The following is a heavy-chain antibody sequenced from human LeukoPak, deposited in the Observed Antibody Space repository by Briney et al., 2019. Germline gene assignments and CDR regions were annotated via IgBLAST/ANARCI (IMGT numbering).Heavy chain of an antibody. CDR3: ASCRRWDGYKE. V-gene: IGHV3-11*04. D-gene: IGHD5-24*01. Sequence: GGSLRLSCAASGFTFSDYYMSWIRQAPGKGLEWVSYISSSGSTIYYADSVKGRFTISRDNAKNSLYLRMNSLRAEDTAVYYCASCRRWDGYKEWGQGTLVTVSS. J-gene: IGHJ4*02. CDR1: GFTFSDYY. CDR2: ISSSGSTI.